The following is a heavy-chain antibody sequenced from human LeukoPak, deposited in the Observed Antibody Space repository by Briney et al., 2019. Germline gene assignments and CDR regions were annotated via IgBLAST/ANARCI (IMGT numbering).Heavy chain of an antibody. V-gene: IGHV3-33*01. D-gene: IGHD5-12*01. CDR2: IWYDGSNK. CDR3: ARVSGDGYNFGWFDL. J-gene: IGHJ5*02. CDR1: GFTFSSYG. Sequence: GRSLRLSCAASGFTFSSYGMDWVRQAPGKGMEWVAVIWYDGSNKYYADSVKGRFTISRDNSKNTLYLQMNSLRAEDTAVYYCARVSGDGYNFGWFDLWGQGTLVTVSS.